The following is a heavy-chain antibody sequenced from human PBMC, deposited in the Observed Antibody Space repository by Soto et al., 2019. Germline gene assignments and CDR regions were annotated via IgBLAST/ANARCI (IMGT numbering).Heavy chain of an antibody. Sequence: GGSLRLSCAASGFTFSSYSMNWVRQAPGKGLEWVSYISSSSSTIYYADSVKGRFTISRDNAKNSLYLQMNSLRAEDTAVDYCARDSNRYSGYDWEDYWGQGTLVTVSS. J-gene: IGHJ4*02. CDR2: ISSSSSTI. CDR1: GFTFSSYS. CDR3: ARDSNRYSGYDWEDY. V-gene: IGHV3-48*01. D-gene: IGHD5-12*01.